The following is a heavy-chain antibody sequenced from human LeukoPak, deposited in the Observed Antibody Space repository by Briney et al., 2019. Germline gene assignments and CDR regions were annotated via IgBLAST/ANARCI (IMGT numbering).Heavy chain of an antibody. D-gene: IGHD3-22*01. J-gene: IGHJ5*02. CDR2: IYYSGST. Sequence: PSETLSLTCTVSGGSISSSSSYWGWIRQPPGKGLEWIGSIYYSGSTNYNPTLKSRVTISVDTSKNQFSLKLSSVTAAVTAVYYCARDGELYDSSGYVIWFDPWGQGTLVTVSS. CDR3: ARDGELYDSSGYVIWFDP. V-gene: IGHV4-39*07. CDR1: GGSISSSSSY.